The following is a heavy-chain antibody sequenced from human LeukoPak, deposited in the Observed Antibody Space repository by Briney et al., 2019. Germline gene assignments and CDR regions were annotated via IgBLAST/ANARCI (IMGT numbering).Heavy chain of an antibody. CDR1: IGSFSGYH. J-gene: IGHJ4*02. Sequence: PSETLSLTCAVYIGSFSGYHWSWIRQPPGRGLEWIGEIDHSGNTKYNPSLKSRVTISVDTSKNQFSLKLRALSAADTAVYFCARQGSISAFDFWGRETLVTVSS. V-gene: IGHV4-34*01. CDR3: ARQGSISAFDF. CDR2: IDHSGNT. D-gene: IGHD2-21*01.